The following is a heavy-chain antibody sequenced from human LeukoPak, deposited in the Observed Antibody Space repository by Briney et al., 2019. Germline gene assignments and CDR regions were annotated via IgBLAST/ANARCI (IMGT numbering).Heavy chain of an antibody. J-gene: IGHJ5*02. CDR2: LSGSGSST. D-gene: IGHD5-12*01. Sequence: GGSLRLSCAASGFTFNNFAMSWVRQAPGKGLDWVSGLSGSGSSTFYADSVKGRFTISRDNSNSTLYLQMNSLRAEDTAVYYCAKGGYDYNWFDPWGQGTLVTVSS. V-gene: IGHV3-23*01. CDR3: AKGGYDYNWFDP. CDR1: GFTFNNFA.